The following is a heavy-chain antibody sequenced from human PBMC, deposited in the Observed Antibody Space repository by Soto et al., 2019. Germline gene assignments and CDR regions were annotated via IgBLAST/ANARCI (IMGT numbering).Heavy chain of an antibody. CDR3: ARGHLWLED. V-gene: IGHV4-59*01. D-gene: IGHD3-3*01. Sequence: QVQLQGSGPGLVRPSETLSLTCAVSGVSISGFYWSWIRQPPGKGLEYIGYIYYSGSTYYNPSLKSRVTVSLDSSKNQFSLKLTSVTAADTAIYYWARGHLWLEDWGQGTLVTVSS. CDR2: IYYSGST. CDR1: GVSISGFY. J-gene: IGHJ4*02.